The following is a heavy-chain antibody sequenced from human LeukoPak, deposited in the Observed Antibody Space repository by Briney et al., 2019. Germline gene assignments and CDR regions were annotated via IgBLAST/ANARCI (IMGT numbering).Heavy chain of an antibody. CDR3: ARKGCSGGSCYPVSSNWFDP. CDR2: IYWDDSK. V-gene: IGHV2-5*02. Sequence: KESGPTLVQPTQTLTLTCTFSGFSLSGSGVGVGWIRQPPGKALEWLALIYWDDSKRYSPSLKSRLTITKDTSKNQVVLTMTNMDPVDTATYYCARKGCSGGSCYPVSSNWFDPWGQGTLVTVSS. D-gene: IGHD2-15*01. CDR1: GFSLSGSGVG. J-gene: IGHJ5*02.